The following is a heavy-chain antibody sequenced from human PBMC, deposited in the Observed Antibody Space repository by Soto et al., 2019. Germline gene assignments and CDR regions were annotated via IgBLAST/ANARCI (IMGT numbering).Heavy chain of an antibody. D-gene: IGHD3-22*01. Sequence: GGSLRLSCAASGFTFNKYAMHWVRQGPGKGLDWVSGISWNSGSTDYADSVRGRFTISRDNTKKSLHLQMNSLKPEDTALYYCAKDLAYYYDNSGYSYGMDVWGQGTTVTVSS. V-gene: IGHV3-9*01. CDR2: ISWNSGST. CDR1: GFTFNKYA. CDR3: AKDLAYYYDNSGYSYGMDV. J-gene: IGHJ6*02.